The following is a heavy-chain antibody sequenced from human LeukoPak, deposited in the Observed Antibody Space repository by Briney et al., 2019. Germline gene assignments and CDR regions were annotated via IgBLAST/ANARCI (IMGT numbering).Heavy chain of an antibody. D-gene: IGHD5-12*01. CDR1: GYSFTNYG. J-gene: IGHJ4*02. CDR2: ISATNGAT. CDR3: AKAGGSSGYDSAY. Sequence: ASVKVSCKASGYSFTNYGFNWVRQAPGQGLEWVGRISATNGATNYARKLQGRVTMTTDTSTSTAYMELRSLRSDDTAVYYCAKAGGSSGYDSAYWGQGTLVTVSS. V-gene: IGHV1-18*01.